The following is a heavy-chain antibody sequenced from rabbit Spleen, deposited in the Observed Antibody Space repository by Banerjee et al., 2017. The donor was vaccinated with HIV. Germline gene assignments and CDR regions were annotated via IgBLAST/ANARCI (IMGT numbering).Heavy chain of an antibody. V-gene: IGHV1S45*01. CDR3: ARNYVNAFDP. CDR1: GIDFSTYSY. CDR2: ICAGISDST. J-gene: IGHJ2*01. Sequence: QEQLEESGGGLVKPGGTLTLTYKASGIDFSTYSYMCWVRQAPGKGLEWIACICAGISDSTYYASWAKGRFTISKTSSTTVTLQMTSLTAADTATYFCARNYVNAFDPWGPGTLVTVS. D-gene: IGHD1-1*01.